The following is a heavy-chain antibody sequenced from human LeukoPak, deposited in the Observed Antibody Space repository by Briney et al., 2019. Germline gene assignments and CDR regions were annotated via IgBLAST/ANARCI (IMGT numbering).Heavy chain of an antibody. D-gene: IGHD2/OR15-2a*01. CDR3: ARGRGPNSRARYFDL. CDR2: IYYSGTT. CDR1: GGSISSSTYY. Sequence: SETLSLTCTVSGGSISSSTYYWGWIRQPPGKGLEWIGSIYYSGTTNYNPSLKSRVTISVDTSKNQFSLKLSSVTAADTAVYYCARGRGPNSRARYFDLWGRGTLVTVSS. J-gene: IGHJ2*01. V-gene: IGHV4-39*07.